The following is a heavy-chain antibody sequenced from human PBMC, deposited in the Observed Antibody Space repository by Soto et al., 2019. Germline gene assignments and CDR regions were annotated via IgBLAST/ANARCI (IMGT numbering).Heavy chain of an antibody. Sequence: EVQLLESGGGLVQPGGSLRLSCAASGFTFSSYAMSWVRQAPGKGLEWVSAISGSGGSTYYADSVKGRFTIARDNSKNPLYLQMNSLRAEYTAVYYCAKDSTAYSSSYDFDYWGQGTLVTVSS. V-gene: IGHV3-23*01. CDR2: ISGSGGST. CDR3: AKDSTAYSSSYDFDY. J-gene: IGHJ4*02. CDR1: GFTFSSYA. D-gene: IGHD6-6*01.